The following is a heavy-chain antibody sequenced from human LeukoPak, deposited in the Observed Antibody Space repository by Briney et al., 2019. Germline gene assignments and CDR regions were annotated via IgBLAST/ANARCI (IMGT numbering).Heavy chain of an antibody. Sequence: SETLSLTCAVYGGSFSGYYWGWIRQPPGKGLEWIGEINHSGSTNYNPSLKSRVTISVDTSKNQFSLKLSSVTAADTAVYYCARAPLYYYDSSGYYRGAFDNWGQGTMVTVSS. V-gene: IGHV4-34*01. D-gene: IGHD3-22*01. CDR3: ARAPLYYYDSSGYYRGAFDN. J-gene: IGHJ3*02. CDR1: GGSFSGYY. CDR2: INHSGST.